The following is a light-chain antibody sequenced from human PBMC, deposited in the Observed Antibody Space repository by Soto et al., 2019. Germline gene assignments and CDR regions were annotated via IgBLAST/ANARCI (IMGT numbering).Light chain of an antibody. CDR3: QQYRMSPNT. Sequence: EIVMTQSPATLSVSPGERATLSCRASQSVSSKLAWHQQKPGQAPRLLIYGASTRATGIPARFSGSGSGTDFSLTIRGLKPEDFAVYYCQQYRMSPNTFGQGTRLQIK. CDR1: QSVSSK. CDR2: GAS. V-gene: IGKV3-15*01. J-gene: IGKJ5*01.